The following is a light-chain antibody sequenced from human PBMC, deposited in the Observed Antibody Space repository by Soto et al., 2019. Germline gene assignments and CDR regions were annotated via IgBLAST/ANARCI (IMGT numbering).Light chain of an antibody. CDR3: QQYNNWPPYT. J-gene: IGKJ2*01. CDR1: QSVDSN. Sequence: EVVMTQSPATLSVSPGERATLSCRASQSVDSNLACYQQKPGQAPRLLIHGASTRATGIPARFSGSVSGTEFTLNISSLQSGDFAVYYCQQYNNWPPYTFGQGTKLEIK. CDR2: GAS. V-gene: IGKV3-15*01.